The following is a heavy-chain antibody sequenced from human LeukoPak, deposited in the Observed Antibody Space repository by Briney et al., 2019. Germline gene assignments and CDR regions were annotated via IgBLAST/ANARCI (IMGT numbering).Heavy chain of an antibody. CDR3: AGSYVIRSFDY. J-gene: IGHJ4*02. Sequence: GGSLRLSCAASGFTVSSNYMSWVRQAPGKGLEWVSVIYSGGSTYYAGSVKGRFTISRDNSKNTLYLQMNSLRAEDTAVYYCAGSYVIRSFDYWGQGTLVTVSS. V-gene: IGHV3-66*01. D-gene: IGHD3-16*01. CDR1: GFTVSSNY. CDR2: IYSGGST.